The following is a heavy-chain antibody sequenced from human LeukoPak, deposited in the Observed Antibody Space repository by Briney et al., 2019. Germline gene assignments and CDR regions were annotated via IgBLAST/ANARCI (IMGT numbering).Heavy chain of an antibody. CDR3: ARDGSPYNPRFDY. CDR2: ISYDGSNK. Sequence: AGRSLRLSCAASGFTFSSYAMHWVRQAPGKGLEWVAVISYDGSNKYYADSVKGRLTISRDNSKNTLYLQMNSLRAEDTAVYYCARDGSPYNPRFDYWGQGTLVTVSS. D-gene: IGHD5-24*01. CDR1: GFTFSSYA. J-gene: IGHJ4*02. V-gene: IGHV3-30-3*01.